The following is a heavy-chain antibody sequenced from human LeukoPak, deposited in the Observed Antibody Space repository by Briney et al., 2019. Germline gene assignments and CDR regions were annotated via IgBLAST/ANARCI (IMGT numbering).Heavy chain of an antibody. J-gene: IGHJ4*02. CDR3: ARDRGIAVAGLTIIDY. Sequence: GGSLRLSCAASGFTFSGSAMHWVRQASGKGLEWVGRIRSKANSYATAYAASVKGRFTISRDNAKNSLYLQMNSLRAEDTAVYYCARDRGIAVAGLTIIDYWGQGTLVTVSS. D-gene: IGHD6-19*01. V-gene: IGHV3-73*01. CDR1: GFTFSGSA. CDR2: IRSKANSYAT.